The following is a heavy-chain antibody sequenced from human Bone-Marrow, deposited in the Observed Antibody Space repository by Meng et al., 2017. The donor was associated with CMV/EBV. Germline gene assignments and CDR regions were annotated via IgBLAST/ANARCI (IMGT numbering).Heavy chain of an antibody. J-gene: IGHJ3*02. CDR1: GFTFDTYG. V-gene: IGHV3-33*03. D-gene: IGHD6-6*01. CDR2: IWYDGSSE. Sequence: GGSLRLSCAASGFTFDTYGMLWVRQAPGKGLEWVAIIWYDGSSEKYADSVKGRFTISRDNAKNSLYLQMNSLRAEDTAVYYCARVRYSNSSGDDFDIWGQGTMVTVSS. CDR3: ARVRYSNSSGDDFDI.